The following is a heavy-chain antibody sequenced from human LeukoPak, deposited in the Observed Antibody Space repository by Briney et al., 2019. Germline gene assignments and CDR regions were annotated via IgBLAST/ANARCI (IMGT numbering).Heavy chain of an antibody. Sequence: PGGSLRLSCAASGFTFSSYAMSWVRQAPGKGLEWVSSISGSGDTTYYADSVKGRFTISRDNSKNTLYLQMNSLRAEDTAVYYCAKSLWLTPDYWGQGTLVTVSS. CDR3: AKSLWLTPDY. D-gene: IGHD3-10*01. CDR2: ISGSGDTT. V-gene: IGHV3-23*01. CDR1: GFTFSSYA. J-gene: IGHJ4*02.